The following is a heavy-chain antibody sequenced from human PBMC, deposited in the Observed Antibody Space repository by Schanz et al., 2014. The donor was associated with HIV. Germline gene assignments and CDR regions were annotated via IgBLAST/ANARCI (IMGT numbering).Heavy chain of an antibody. CDR2: INPSGGAT. CDR1: GYTFNSYG. J-gene: IGHJ5*01. CDR3: ARDKSGSSWYDS. D-gene: IGHD2-15*01. Sequence: QVQLVQSGAEVKKPGASVKVSCKASGYTFNSYGIVWVRRAPGQGLEWMGIINPSGGATSYAQKFQGRVTMTRDTSTSTVYMDLSSLTSEDTAVYYCARDKSGSSWYDSWGQGTLVTVSS. V-gene: IGHV1-46*02.